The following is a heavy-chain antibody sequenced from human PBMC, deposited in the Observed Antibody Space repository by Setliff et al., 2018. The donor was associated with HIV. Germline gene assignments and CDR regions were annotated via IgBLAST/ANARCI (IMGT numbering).Heavy chain of an antibody. J-gene: IGHJ6*02. CDR3: ASSITVAAGRSHYYYAMDV. CDR2: IYPADSET. Sequence: PGESLKISCKGSGYNFTTYWIGWVRQMPGKGLEWMGIIYPADSETRYSPSFRGQVTISADKSISTAYLQWSSLKASDTAMYYCASSITVAAGRSHYYYAMDVWGQGTTVTVSS. CDR1: GYNFTTYW. D-gene: IGHD2-15*01. V-gene: IGHV5-51*01.